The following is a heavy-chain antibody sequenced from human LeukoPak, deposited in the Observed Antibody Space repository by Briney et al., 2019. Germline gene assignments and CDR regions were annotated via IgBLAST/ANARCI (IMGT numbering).Heavy chain of an antibody. CDR3: ARLEYYFDY. J-gene: IGHJ4*02. Sequence: ASQTLSLTCAVSGGSISSGGYYWSWIRQPPGKGLEWIGYICYSGSTNYNPSLKSRVTISVDTSKNQSSLKLSSVTAADTAVYYCARLEYYFDYWGQGTLVTVSS. CDR1: GGSISSGGYY. CDR2: ICYSGST. V-gene: IGHV4-61*08.